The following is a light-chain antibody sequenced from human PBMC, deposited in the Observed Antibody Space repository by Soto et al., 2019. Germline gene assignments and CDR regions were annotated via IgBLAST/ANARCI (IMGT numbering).Light chain of an antibody. V-gene: IGLV2-8*01. Sequence: QSALTQPPSASGSLGQSVTISCTGTSSDVGGYNYVSWHQQHPGKAPKVMIYEVTKRPPGVPDRFSGSKSGNTASLTVSGLQAEDEADYYCSSFAGGVNPVLLGVGTKLTVL. CDR2: EVT. CDR1: SSDVGGYNY. CDR3: SSFAGGVNPVL. J-gene: IGLJ2*01.